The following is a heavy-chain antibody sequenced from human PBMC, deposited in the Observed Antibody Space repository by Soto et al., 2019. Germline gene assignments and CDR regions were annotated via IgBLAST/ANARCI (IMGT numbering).Heavy chain of an antibody. D-gene: IGHD3-22*01. CDR2: FDPEDGET. Sequence: ASVKVSCKVSGYTLTGLSMHWVRQAPGKGLEWMGGFDPEDGETIYAQKFQGRVTMTEDTSTDTAYMELSSLRSEDTAVYYCATDLTSGDSSGYRNDYWGQGTLVTVSS. J-gene: IGHJ4*02. CDR3: ATDLTSGDSSGYRNDY. V-gene: IGHV1-24*01. CDR1: GYTLTGLS.